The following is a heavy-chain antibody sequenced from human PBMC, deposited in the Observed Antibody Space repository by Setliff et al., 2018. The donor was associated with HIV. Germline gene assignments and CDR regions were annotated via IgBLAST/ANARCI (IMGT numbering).Heavy chain of an antibody. V-gene: IGHV4-39*07. CDR2: IHYTGST. CDR1: GPSISSSSYY. J-gene: IGHJ4*02. D-gene: IGHD1-26*01. CDR3: ARLPLRSGSPIDY. Sequence: SETLSLTCTVSGPSISSSSYYWGWIRQPPGKGLEWIANIHYTGSTYYNPPLKSRVTISIDTSKNQFSLKLSSVTAADTAVYYCARLPLRSGSPIDYWGQGTLVTVSS.